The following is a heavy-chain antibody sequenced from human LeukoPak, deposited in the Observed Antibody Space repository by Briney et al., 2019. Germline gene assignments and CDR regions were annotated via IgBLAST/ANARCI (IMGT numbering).Heavy chain of an antibody. J-gene: IGHJ4*02. CDR1: GFIFSHYG. D-gene: IGHD2-21*01. CDR2: IQNDASTE. CDR3: ARELSQIVWGGLDY. Sequence: GGSLRLSCAASGFIFSHYGMHWLRQAPGKGLEWVAVIQNDASTENFADSVKGRFTISRDNSKNTVFLQMNSLRVEDTAVYYCARELSQIVWGGLDYGGQGTLVSVSS. V-gene: IGHV3-33*05.